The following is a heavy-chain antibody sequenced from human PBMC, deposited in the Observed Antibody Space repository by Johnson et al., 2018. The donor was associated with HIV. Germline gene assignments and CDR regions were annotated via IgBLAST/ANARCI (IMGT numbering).Heavy chain of an antibody. Sequence: QVQLVESGGGVVQPGRSLRLSCAASGFTFSSYAMHWVRQAPGKGLEWVAVISYDGSNKYYADSVKGRFTISRDNSKNTLYLQMNRLRAEDTAVYYCATISVIPSRVNDAFDIWGQGTMVTVSS. CDR2: ISYDGSNK. J-gene: IGHJ3*02. D-gene: IGHD3-16*02. V-gene: IGHV3-30-3*01. CDR1: GFTFSSYA. CDR3: ATISVIPSRVNDAFDI.